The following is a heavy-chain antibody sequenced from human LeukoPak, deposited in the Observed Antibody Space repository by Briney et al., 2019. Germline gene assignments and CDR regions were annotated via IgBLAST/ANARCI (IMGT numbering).Heavy chain of an antibody. D-gene: IGHD3-22*01. J-gene: IGHJ5*02. Sequence: PGRSLRLSCAASGFTFSSYGMHWVRQAPGKGLEWVAVISHDGSNKYYADSVKGRFTISRDNSKNTLYLQMNSLRAEDTAVYYCAGGYYDSSGYYYHWFDPWGQETLVTVSS. V-gene: IGHV3-30*03. CDR3: AGGYYDSSGYYYHWFDP. CDR1: GFTFSSYG. CDR2: ISHDGSNK.